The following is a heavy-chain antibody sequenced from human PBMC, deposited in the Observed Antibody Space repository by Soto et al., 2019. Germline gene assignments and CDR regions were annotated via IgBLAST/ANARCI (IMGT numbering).Heavy chain of an antibody. Sequence: ASVKVSCKVSGYTLTELSMHWVRQAPGKGLERKGGFDPEDGETIYAHKFQGRVTMTEDTSTDTAYMELSSLRSEDTAVYYCATGLGTAMVNFPTIFWFDPWGQGTLVTVSS. CDR2: FDPEDGET. J-gene: IGHJ5*02. V-gene: IGHV1-24*01. D-gene: IGHD5-18*01. CDR1: GYTLTELS. CDR3: ATGLGTAMVNFPTIFWFDP.